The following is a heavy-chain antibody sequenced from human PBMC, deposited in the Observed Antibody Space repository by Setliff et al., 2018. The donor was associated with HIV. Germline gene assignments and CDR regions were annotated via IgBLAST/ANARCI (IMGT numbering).Heavy chain of an antibody. CDR3: ARGGDVGYINFEYLQY. Sequence: ASVKVSCKASGYTFNAYFIHWVRQAPGQGIEWMGWITPNSGGTNYAQKFQGRVTFIADDSSSTAYMELSSLTSEDTAVYYCARGGDVGYINFEYLQYWGQGTLVTVSS. J-gene: IGHJ1*01. V-gene: IGHV1-2*02. D-gene: IGHD4-4*01. CDR1: GYTFNAYF. CDR2: ITPNSGGT.